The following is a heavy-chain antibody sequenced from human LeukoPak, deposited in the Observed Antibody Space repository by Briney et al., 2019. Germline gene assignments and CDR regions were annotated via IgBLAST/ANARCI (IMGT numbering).Heavy chain of an antibody. CDR1: GFTFTYYD. Sequence: GGSLRLSCAASGFTFTYYDMHWVRQAPGKGLEWVSAISGSGGSTYYADSVKGRFTISRDNSKNTLYLQMNSLRAEDTAVYYCAKILIYSDSSGYYWDDAFDIWGQGTMVTVPS. D-gene: IGHD3-22*01. J-gene: IGHJ3*02. CDR3: AKILIYSDSSGYYWDDAFDI. CDR2: ISGSGGST. V-gene: IGHV3-23*01.